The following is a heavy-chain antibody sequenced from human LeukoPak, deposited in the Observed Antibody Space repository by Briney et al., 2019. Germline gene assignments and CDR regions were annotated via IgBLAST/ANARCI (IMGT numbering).Heavy chain of an antibody. V-gene: IGHV3-30*14. CDR1: GFTFSSYA. D-gene: IGHD6-13*01. J-gene: IGHJ2*01. Sequence: GGSLRLSCAASGFTFSSYAMHWVRQAPGKGLEWVAVISYDGSNKYYADSVKGRFTISRENAKNSLYLQMNSLRAGDTAVYYCARAGYSSSWYSRYFDLWGRGTLVTVSS. CDR3: ARAGYSSSWYSRYFDL. CDR2: ISYDGSNK.